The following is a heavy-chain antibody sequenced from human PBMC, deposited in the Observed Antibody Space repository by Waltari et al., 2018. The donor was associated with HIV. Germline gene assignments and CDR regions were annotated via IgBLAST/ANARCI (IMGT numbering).Heavy chain of an antibody. J-gene: IGHJ2*01. CDR2: IYYSGST. CDR3: ARADDSSGYLYWYFDL. D-gene: IGHD3-22*01. CDR1: GGPISSYY. Sequence: QVQLQESGTALVKPSETLSLTCTASGGPISSYYWRWIRQPPGKGLEWIGYIYYSGSTNYNPSLKSRVTISVDTSKNQFSLKLSSVTAADTAVYYCARADDSSGYLYWYFDLWGRGTLVTVSS. V-gene: IGHV4-59*01.